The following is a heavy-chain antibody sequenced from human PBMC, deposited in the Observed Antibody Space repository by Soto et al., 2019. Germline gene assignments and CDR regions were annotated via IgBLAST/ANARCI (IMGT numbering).Heavy chain of an antibody. CDR3: ARDLTNIVVVVAATSHGWFAP. D-gene: IGHD2-15*01. CDR2: IIPILGIA. J-gene: IGHJ5*02. CDR1: GGTFSSYT. V-gene: IGHV1-69*04. Sequence: SVKVSCKASGGTFSSYTISWVRQAPGQGLEWMGRIIPILGIANYAQKFQGRVTITADKSTSTAYMELSSLRPEDTAVYYCARDLTNIVVVVAATSHGWFAPWGQGTLVTVSS.